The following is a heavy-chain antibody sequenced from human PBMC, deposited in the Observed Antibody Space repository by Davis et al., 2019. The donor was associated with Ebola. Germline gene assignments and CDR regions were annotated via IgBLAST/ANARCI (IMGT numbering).Heavy chain of an antibody. V-gene: IGHV4-34*01. CDR1: GGSFSGYY. D-gene: IGHD6-13*01. Sequence: MPSETLSLTCAVYGGSFSGYYWSWIRQPPGKGLEWIGEINHSGSTNYNPSLKSRVTISVDTSKNQFSLKLSSVTAADTAVYYCARVRAAAVDYWGQGTLVTVSS. J-gene: IGHJ4*02. CDR3: ARVRAAAVDY. CDR2: INHSGST.